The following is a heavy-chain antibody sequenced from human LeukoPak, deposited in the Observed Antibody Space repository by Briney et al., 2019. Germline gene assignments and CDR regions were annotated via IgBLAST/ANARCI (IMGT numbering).Heavy chain of an antibody. J-gene: IGHJ5*02. CDR3: EPPLQFLES. D-gene: IGHD3-3*01. Sequence: PGGSLTLSCTTSGFTFSTSTMTWVRQAPGKGLEWVSTINSNGGSTYYASSVKGRFSISRDNSRNTLYLRVSSLRAEGTAVYYCEPPLQFLESWGQGTMVIVSS. CDR1: GFTFSTST. CDR2: INSNGGST. V-gene: IGHV3-23*01.